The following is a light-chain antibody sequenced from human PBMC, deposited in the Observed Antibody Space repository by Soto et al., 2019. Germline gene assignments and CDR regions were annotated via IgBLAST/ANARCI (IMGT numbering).Light chain of an antibody. CDR1: NIGSKS. J-gene: IGLJ2*01. V-gene: IGLV3-21*04. Sequence: SSELTQPPSVSVAPGKTARITCGGTNIGSKSVHWYQKKPGQAPVLVIYYDSDRPSGIPERFSGSNSRNTATLTISRVDAGDEADYCCQVWDSSSDHHVVFGGGTTPTVL. CDR3: QVWDSSSDHHVV. CDR2: YDS.